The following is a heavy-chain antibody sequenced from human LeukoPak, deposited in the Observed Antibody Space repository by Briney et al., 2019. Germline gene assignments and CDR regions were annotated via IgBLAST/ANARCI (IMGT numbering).Heavy chain of an antibody. J-gene: IGHJ4*02. CDR2: ISHHETSE. CDR3: ARDVSVLVISFGFDS. D-gene: IGHD3-22*01. V-gene: IGHV3-30-3*01. CDR1: GFTFSTYA. Sequence: GRSLRLSCAASGFTFSTYALHWVRQAPGKGLEWLTVISHHETSEHYADSVKGRFTISRDNSKNTLYLQMNSLRAEDTAVYYCARDVSVLVISFGFDSWGQGTLVTVSS.